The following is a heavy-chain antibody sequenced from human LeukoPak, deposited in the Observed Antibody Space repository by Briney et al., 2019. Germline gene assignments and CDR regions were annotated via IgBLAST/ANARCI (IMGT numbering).Heavy chain of an antibody. CDR2: GRHDGTNK. D-gene: IGHD6-19*01. Sequence: GGSLRLSCAASGFTFSSYGMHWVRQAPGKGLEWVACGRHDGTNKFYADSVKGRFTVSRDNSKNTLYLQMNSLRAEDTAVYYCAKDAVQSIAVSGRPGPGTYYYYMDVWGIGTTVTVSS. J-gene: IGHJ6*03. V-gene: IGHV3-30*02. CDR1: GFTFSSYG. CDR3: AKDAVQSIAVSGRPGPGTYYYYMDV.